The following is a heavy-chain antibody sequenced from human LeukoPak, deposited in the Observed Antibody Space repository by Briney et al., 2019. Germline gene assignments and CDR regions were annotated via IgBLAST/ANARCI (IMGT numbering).Heavy chain of an antibody. V-gene: IGHV3-30*18. J-gene: IGHJ4*02. CDR1: GFTFSSYG. CDR3: AKDAWAMVRGVID. CDR2: ISYDGSNK. Sequence: GGSPRLSCAASGFTFSSYGMHWVRQAPGKGLEWVAVISYDGSNKYYADSVKGRFTISRDNSKNTLYLQMNGLRAEDTAVYYCAKDAWAMVRGVIDWGQGTLVTVSS. D-gene: IGHD3-10*01.